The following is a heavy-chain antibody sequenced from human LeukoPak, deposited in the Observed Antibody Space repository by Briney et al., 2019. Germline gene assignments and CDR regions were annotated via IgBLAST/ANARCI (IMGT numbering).Heavy chain of an antibody. D-gene: IGHD4-11*01. CDR1: GGSISNSNYY. CDR3: ARDGHDYSNPHPNYYYYMDV. V-gene: IGHV4-39*07. CDR2: IYYSGNT. J-gene: IGHJ6*03. Sequence: SETLSLTCTVSGGSISNSNYYWGWIRQSPGRGLEWIGSIYYSGNTYYNPSLKSRVTISVDTSKNQFSLKLSSVTAADTAVYYCARDGHDYSNPHPNYYYYMDVWGKGTTVTVSS.